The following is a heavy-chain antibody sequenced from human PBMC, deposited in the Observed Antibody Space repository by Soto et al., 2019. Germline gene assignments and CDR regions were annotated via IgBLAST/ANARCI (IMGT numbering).Heavy chain of an antibody. J-gene: IGHJ4*02. CDR2: TSHDENNK. Sequence: PGGSLRLSCAASGFTFNRNAMHCVRQAPGRGLEWVAVTSHDENNKYYADSVKDRFTIFRDNSKSALYLRMNSLRLEDTALYYCAIATSLRLGTFVNWGQGALVT. V-gene: IGHV3-30-3*01. D-gene: IGHD3-10*01. CDR3: AIATSLRLGTFVN. CDR1: GFTFNRNA.